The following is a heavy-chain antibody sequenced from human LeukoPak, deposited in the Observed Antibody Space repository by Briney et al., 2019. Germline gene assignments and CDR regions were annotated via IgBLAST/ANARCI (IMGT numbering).Heavy chain of an antibody. CDR2: IYYSGST. Sequence: PSETLSLTCTVSGGSISSYYWSWIRQPPGKGLEWIGYIYYSGSTNYNPSLRSRITISVDTSKNQFSLGLSSVTAADTAVYFCATLRGSSGWYDYWGQGTLVTVSS. CDR3: ATLRGSSGWYDY. J-gene: IGHJ4*02. V-gene: IGHV4-59*08. D-gene: IGHD6-19*01. CDR1: GGSISSYY.